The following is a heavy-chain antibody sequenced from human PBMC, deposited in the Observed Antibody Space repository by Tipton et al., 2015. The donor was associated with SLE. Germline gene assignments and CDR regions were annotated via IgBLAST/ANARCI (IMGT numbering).Heavy chain of an antibody. D-gene: IGHD6-19*01. CDR1: GFTVSSNY. CDR3: ARASSGWYLDI. J-gene: IGHJ3*02. V-gene: IGHV3-53*04. Sequence: LSLSCAASGFTVSSNYMSWVRQAPGKGLEWVSVIYSGGSTHYADSVKGRFTISRHNSKNTLYLQMNSLRAEDTAVYYCARASSGWYLDIWGQGTMVTVSS. CDR2: IYSGGST.